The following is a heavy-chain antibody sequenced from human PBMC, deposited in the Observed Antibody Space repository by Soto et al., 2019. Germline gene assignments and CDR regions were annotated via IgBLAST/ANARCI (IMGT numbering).Heavy chain of an antibody. D-gene: IGHD3-10*01. CDR2: ISGSGGST. J-gene: IGHJ6*02. CDR3: ARGTQVRGVTPTYYYYGMDV. CDR1: GFTFSNYA. Sequence: GGSLRLSCAASGFTFSNYAMSWVRQAPGKGLEWVSAISGSGGSTCYADSVKGRFTISRDNSKNTLYLQMNSLRAADTAVYYCARGTQVRGVTPTYYYYGMDVWGQGTTVTVSS. V-gene: IGHV3-23*01.